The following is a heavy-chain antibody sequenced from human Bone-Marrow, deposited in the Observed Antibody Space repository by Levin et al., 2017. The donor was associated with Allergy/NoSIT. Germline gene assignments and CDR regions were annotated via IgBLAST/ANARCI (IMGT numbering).Heavy chain of an antibody. Sequence: ASVKVSCAASGFAFSNYWMHWVRQAPGKGLVWVSRINRGGSSTTYADSVKGRFTISRDNAKNTLYLQMNSLRAEDTAVYYCARDPFAYNFGSGSYLDYWGQGTLVSVSS. CDR2: INRGGSST. CDR1: GFAFSNYW. D-gene: IGHD3-10*01. CDR3: ARDPFAYNFGSGSYLDY. J-gene: IGHJ4*02. V-gene: IGHV3-74*01.